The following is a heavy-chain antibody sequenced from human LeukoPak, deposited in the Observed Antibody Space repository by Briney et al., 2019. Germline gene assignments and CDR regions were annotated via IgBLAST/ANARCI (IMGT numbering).Heavy chain of an antibody. Sequence: SVTVSCTASGGTFSSYAISWVRQAPGQGLEWMGGIIPISGTANYAQKFQGRVTITRDTSASTAYMELSSLRSEDTAVYYCAREGVAVAGLPFDYWGQGTLVTVSS. CDR3: AREGVAVAGLPFDY. CDR2: IIPISGTA. V-gene: IGHV1-69*05. CDR1: GGTFSSYA. D-gene: IGHD6-19*01. J-gene: IGHJ4*02.